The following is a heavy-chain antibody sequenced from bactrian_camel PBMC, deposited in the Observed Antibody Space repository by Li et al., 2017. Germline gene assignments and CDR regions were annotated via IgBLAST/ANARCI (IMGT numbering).Heavy chain of an antibody. CDR3: AFEIQPRVGGLDYSQGAPMAPLCPTQGY. J-gene: IGHJ4*01. D-gene: IGHD7*01. CDR1: GSTEGIYA. CDR2: FYTGGGHT. Sequence: HVQLVESGGGSVQAGGSLRVSCAASGSTEGIYAMAWYRQPPGKEREGVAGFYTGGGHTYYADSVKGRFTISLDAAKNTLYLQMNSLKPEDTGMYYCAFEIQPRVGGLDYSQGAPMAPLCPTQGYWGQGTQVTVS. V-gene: IGHV3S1*01.